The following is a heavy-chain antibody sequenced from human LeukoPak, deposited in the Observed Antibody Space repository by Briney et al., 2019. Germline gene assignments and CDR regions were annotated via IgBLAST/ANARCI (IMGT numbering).Heavy chain of an antibody. CDR1: GGSFSGYY. V-gene: IGHV4-34*01. D-gene: IGHD7-27*01. CDR2: INHSGST. Sequence: KPSESLSLTCAVYGGSFSGYYWSWIRQPPGKGLEWIGEINHSGSTNYNTSLKSRVTISVDTSKNQFSLKLSSVTAADTAVYYCARGSNWGDYWGQGTLVTVSS. CDR3: ARGSNWGDY. J-gene: IGHJ4*02.